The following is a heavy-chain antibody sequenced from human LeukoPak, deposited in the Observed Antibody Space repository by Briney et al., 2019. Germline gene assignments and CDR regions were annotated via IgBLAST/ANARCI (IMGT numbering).Heavy chain of an antibody. CDR1: AVTFGVYA. V-gene: IGHV3-49*04. Sequence: PGGSLRLSCTASAVTFGVYAISWVRQAPGKGLEWVGFIRSQAYGGTTEYAAFVKGRFTISRDDSKSIAYLQMNSLTTEDTAVYYCARDSNWSFDYWGQGTLVTVSS. CDR2: IRSQAYGGTT. D-gene: IGHD1-20*01. J-gene: IGHJ4*02. CDR3: ARDSNWSFDY.